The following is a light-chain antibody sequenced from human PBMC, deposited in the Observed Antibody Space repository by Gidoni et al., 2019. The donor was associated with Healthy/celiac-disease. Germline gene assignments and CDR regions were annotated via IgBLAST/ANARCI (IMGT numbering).Light chain of an antibody. CDR3: QQYYRSPLT. Sequence: SVMTQAPDSLAVSRCERATIHCESSQSVVYRYNNKNYLGWYKQKPGQPPRVLIYWASTRESGVPDRFRGSVSGTDFNLTISTLQAEDVAVYYCQQYYRSPLTFGGGTKVEIK. CDR2: WAS. J-gene: IGKJ4*01. V-gene: IGKV4-1*01. CDR1: QSVVYRYNNKNY.